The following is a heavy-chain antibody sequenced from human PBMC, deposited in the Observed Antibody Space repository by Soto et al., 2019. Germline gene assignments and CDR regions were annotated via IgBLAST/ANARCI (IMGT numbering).Heavy chain of an antibody. CDR3: ARDREPRMRGDFNRFDP. Sequence: EVQLVASGGGLVQPGGSLRLSCAASGFTFSSYWMHWVRQAPGKGLVWVSRINSDGSSTSYADSVKGRFTISRDNAKNTLYLQMNSLRAEDTAVYYCARDREPRMRGDFNRFDPWGQGTLVTVSS. D-gene: IGHD2-21*02. CDR2: INSDGSST. CDR1: GFTFSSYW. V-gene: IGHV3-74*01. J-gene: IGHJ5*02.